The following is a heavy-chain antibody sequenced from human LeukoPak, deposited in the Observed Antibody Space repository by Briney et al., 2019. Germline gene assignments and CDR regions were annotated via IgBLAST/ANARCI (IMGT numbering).Heavy chain of an antibody. CDR1: GFTFSSYS. CDR2: ISSSSSYI. CDR3: PTGLGLGNWFDP. V-gene: IGHV3-21*01. J-gene: IGHJ5*02. D-gene: IGHD6-19*01. Sequence: PGGSLRLSCAASGFTFSSYSMNWVRQAPGQGLEWVSSISSSSSYINYADSVKGRFTISRDNAKNSLYLQMISLRADATAVYSCPTGLGLGNWFDPWGQGTLVTVSS.